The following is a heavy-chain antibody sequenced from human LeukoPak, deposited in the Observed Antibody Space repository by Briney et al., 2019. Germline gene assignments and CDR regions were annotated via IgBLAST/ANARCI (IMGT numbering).Heavy chain of an antibody. V-gene: IGHV3-30*04. CDR2: ISYDGSNK. J-gene: IGHJ5*02. CDR3: VKEQRGYSGYAVGSWFDP. CDR1: GFTFSSYA. Sequence: GGSLRLSCAASGFTFSSYAMHWVRQAPGKGLEWVAVISYDGSNKYYADSVKGRFTISRDNSKNTLYLQMNSLRAEDTAVYFCVKEQRGYSGYAVGSWFDPWGQGTLVSVSS. D-gene: IGHD5-12*01.